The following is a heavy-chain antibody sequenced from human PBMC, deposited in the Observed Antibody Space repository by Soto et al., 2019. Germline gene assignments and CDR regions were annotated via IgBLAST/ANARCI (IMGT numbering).Heavy chain of an antibody. V-gene: IGHV3-23*01. CDR2: IGDSEGETT. J-gene: IGHJ5*01. D-gene: IGHD2-15*01. Sequence: EVQLLESGGGLVQPGGSLRLSCAASGFTFSTYAMTWVRQAPGKGPEWVSRIGDSEGETTHYADSVMGRFTISRDNAKNTLYLQMNSLGVEDTAIYYCAKGYCGGGRCYDLDNWFDSWGQGTRVTVSS. CDR3: AKGYCGGGRCYDLDNWFDS. CDR1: GFTFSTYA.